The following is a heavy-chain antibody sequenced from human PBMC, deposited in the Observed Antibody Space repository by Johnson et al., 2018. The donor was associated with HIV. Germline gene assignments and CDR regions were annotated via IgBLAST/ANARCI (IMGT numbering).Heavy chain of an antibody. Sequence: QVQLVESGGGVVQPGRSLRLSCAASGFTFSSYGMHWVRQAPGKGLEWVAVIWYDGSNKYYADSVKGRFTISRDNSKNTLYLQMNSLRAEDTAVYYCARDLTSGSYSGSAFDIWGQGTMVTVSS. CDR2: IWYDGSNK. CDR3: ARDLTSGSYSGSAFDI. J-gene: IGHJ3*02. CDR1: GFTFSSYG. V-gene: IGHV3-33*01. D-gene: IGHD1-26*01.